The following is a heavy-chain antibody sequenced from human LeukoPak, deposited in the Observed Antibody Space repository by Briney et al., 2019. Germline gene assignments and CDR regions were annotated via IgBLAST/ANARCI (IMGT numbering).Heavy chain of an antibody. D-gene: IGHD4-17*01. V-gene: IGHV1-2*02. Sequence: GASVKVSCKASGYTFTGYYMHWVRQAPGQGLEWMGWINPNSGGTNYAQKFQGRVTMTRDTSISTAYMELSRLRSDDTAVYYCARAWYDSYGDYETAPPGGDFDYWGQGTLVTVSS. CDR3: ARAWYDSYGDYETAPPGGDFDY. CDR1: GYTFTGYY. CDR2: INPNSGGT. J-gene: IGHJ4*02.